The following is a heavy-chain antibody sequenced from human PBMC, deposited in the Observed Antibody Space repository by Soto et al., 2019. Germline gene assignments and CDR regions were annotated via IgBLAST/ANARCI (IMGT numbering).Heavy chain of an antibody. J-gene: IGHJ4*02. CDR2: ISGSGGST. Sequence: GGSLRLSCAASGFTFSSYAMSWVRQAPGKGLEWVSAISGSGGSTYYADSVKGRFTISRDNSKNTLYLQMNSLRAEDTAVYYCAKDVEKYYYDSSGYYGRFDYWGQGTLVTVSS. V-gene: IGHV3-23*01. CDR3: AKDVEKYYYDSSGYYGRFDY. D-gene: IGHD3-22*01. CDR1: GFTFSSYA.